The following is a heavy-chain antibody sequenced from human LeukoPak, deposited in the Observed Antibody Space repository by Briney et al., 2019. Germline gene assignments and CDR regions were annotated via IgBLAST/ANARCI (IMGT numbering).Heavy chain of an antibody. CDR2: IYYSGST. CDR3: AREGRRITMVRGVFDY. J-gene: IGHJ4*02. Sequence: SETLSLTCTVSGGSISSYYWSWIRQPPGKGLEWIGYIYYSGSTNYNPSLKSRVTISVDTSKNQFSLKLSSVTAADTAVYYCAREGRRITMVRGVFDYWGQGTLVTVSS. V-gene: IGHV4-59*01. D-gene: IGHD3-10*01. CDR1: GGSISSYY.